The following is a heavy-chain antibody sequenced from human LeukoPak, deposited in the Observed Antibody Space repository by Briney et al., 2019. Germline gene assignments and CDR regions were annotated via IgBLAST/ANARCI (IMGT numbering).Heavy chain of an antibody. CDR1: GYTFTSYG. Sequence: ASVKVSCKASGYTFTSYGISWVRQAPGQGLEWMGWISGNNDNTNSAQKLQGRVTMTTDTSTSTAYMELSRLTSDDTAVYYCARDPPIGGADVFDIWGQGTMVTVSS. V-gene: IGHV1-18*01. CDR2: ISGNNDNT. D-gene: IGHD3-10*01. J-gene: IGHJ3*02. CDR3: ARDPPIGGADVFDI.